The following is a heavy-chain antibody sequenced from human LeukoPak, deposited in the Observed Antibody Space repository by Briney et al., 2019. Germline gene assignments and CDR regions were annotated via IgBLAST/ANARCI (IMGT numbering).Heavy chain of an antibody. J-gene: IGHJ4*02. D-gene: IGHD5-18*01. V-gene: IGHV4-39*01. CDR1: GGSISSSSLY. CDR2: IYYSGST. Sequence: SSETLSLTCTVSGGSISSSSLYWGWVRQPPGKGLEWIGNIYYSGSTYYNPSLKSRVTISVDTSKNQFSLKLSSVIAADPAVYYCARHKGYTYGYGDYWGQGTLVTVSS. CDR3: ARHKGYTYGYGDY.